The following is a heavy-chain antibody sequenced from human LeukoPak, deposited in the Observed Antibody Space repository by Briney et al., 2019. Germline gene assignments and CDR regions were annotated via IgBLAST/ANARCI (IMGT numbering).Heavy chain of an antibody. CDR3: ARWGNDYSQFDS. CDR2: VSGSGDNT. J-gene: IGHJ4*02. D-gene: IGHD4-11*01. CDR1: GFTFNNYA. Sequence: GGSLRLSSAASGFTFNNYAMTWVRQAPGKGLEWVSVVSGSGDNTNHADSVKGRFTISRDNSKNTLFLQMNSLRTEDTAVYFCARWGNDYSQFDSWGQGTLVTVS. V-gene: IGHV3-23*01.